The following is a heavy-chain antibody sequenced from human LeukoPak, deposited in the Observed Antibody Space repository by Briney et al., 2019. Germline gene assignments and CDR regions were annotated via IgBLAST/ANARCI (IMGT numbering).Heavy chain of an antibody. J-gene: IGHJ4*02. CDR3: ARGPYSSNWYVDY. V-gene: IGHV3-48*03. D-gene: IGHD6-13*01. Sequence: GGSLRLSCAAPGFTLSSYEMNWVCLAPGKGLEWISYISRTGNSIYYADSVKGRFTISRDSAKNSLYLQMNSLRAEDTAVYYCARGPYSSNWYVDYWGQGTLVTVAS. CDR1: GFTLSSYE. CDR2: ISRTGNSI.